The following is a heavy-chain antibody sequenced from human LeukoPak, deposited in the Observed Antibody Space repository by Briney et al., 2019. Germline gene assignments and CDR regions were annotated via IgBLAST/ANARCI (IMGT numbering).Heavy chain of an antibody. Sequence: GGSLRLSCAASGFTFSSYSMNWVRRAPGKGLEWVSSISSSSSYIYYADSVKGRFTISRDNAKNSLYLQMNSLRAEDTAVYYCARDAIRFLEWKISWGQGTLVTVSS. V-gene: IGHV3-21*01. J-gene: IGHJ4*02. CDR1: GFTFSSYS. CDR2: ISSSSSYI. CDR3: ARDAIRFLEWKIS. D-gene: IGHD3-3*01.